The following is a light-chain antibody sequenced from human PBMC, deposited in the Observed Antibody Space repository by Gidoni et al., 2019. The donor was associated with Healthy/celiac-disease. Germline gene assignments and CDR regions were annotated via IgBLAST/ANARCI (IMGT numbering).Light chain of an antibody. J-gene: IGKJ2*01. CDR1: QSVLYSSNNKNY. CDR3: QQYYSTPYT. V-gene: IGKV4-1*01. Sequence: LGERATINCKSSQSVLYSSNNKNYLAWYQQKPGQPPKLLIYWASTRESGVPDRFSGSGSGTDFTLTISSLQAEDVAVYYCQQYYSTPYTFGQGTKLEIK. CDR2: WAS.